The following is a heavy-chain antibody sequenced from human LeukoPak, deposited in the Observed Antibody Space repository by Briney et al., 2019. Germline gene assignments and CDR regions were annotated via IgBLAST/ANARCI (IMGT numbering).Heavy chain of an antibody. CDR3: ARGYSSGWYGWFDP. J-gene: IGHJ5*02. CDR2: MNPNSGNT. V-gene: IGHV1-8*01. CDR1: GYTFTSYD. Sequence: ASVKVSCKASGYTFTSYDINWVRQATGQGLEWMGWMNPNSGNTGYAQKFQGRVTMTRNTSITTAYMELSSLRSEDTAVYYCARGYSSGWYGWFDPWAREPWSPSPQ. D-gene: IGHD6-19*01.